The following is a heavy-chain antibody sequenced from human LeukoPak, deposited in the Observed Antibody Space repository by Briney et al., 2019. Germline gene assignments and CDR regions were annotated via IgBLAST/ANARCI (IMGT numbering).Heavy chain of an antibody. J-gene: IGHJ4*02. Sequence: GGSLRLSCAASGFTFSSHWMSWVRQVPGKGLEGVANIKQDGSEKYYVDSVKGRFTISRDNAKNSLYLQMNSLRAEDTAVYYCARGTIAAAGYYYFDYWGQGTQVTVSS. CDR3: ARGTIAAAGYYYFDY. V-gene: IGHV3-7*04. CDR1: GFTFSSHW. CDR2: IKQDGSEK. D-gene: IGHD6-13*01.